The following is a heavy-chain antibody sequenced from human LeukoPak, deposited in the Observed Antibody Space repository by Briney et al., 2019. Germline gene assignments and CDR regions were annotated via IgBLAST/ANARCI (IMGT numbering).Heavy chain of an antibody. D-gene: IGHD4-23*01. CDR3: ARNGDYGGELDY. J-gene: IGHJ4*02. CDR2: IIPIFGTA. CDR1: GGTFSSYA. Sequence: SVKVSCKASGGTFSSYAISWARQAPGQGLEWMGRIIPIFGTANYAQKFQGRVTITTDESTSTAYMELSSLRSEDTAVYYCARNGDYGGELDYWGRGTLVTVSS. V-gene: IGHV1-69*05.